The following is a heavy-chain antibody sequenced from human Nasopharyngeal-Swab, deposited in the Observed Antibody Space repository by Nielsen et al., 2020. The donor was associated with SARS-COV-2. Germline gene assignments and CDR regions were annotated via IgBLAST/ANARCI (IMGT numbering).Heavy chain of an antibody. V-gene: IGHV1-46*01. J-gene: IGHJ6*02. D-gene: IGHD6-13*01. CDR2: INPSGGST. CDR3: ARDRRKSSSWSPKKKYYYYGMDV. Sequence: WVGQAPGQGLEWMGIINPSGGSTSYAQKFQGRVTMTRDTSRSTVYMELSSLRSEDTAVYYCARDRRKSSSWSPKKKYYYYGMDVWGQGTTVTVSS.